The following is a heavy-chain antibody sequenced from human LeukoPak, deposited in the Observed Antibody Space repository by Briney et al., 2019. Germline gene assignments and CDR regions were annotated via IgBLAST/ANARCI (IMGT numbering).Heavy chain of an antibody. CDR2: ISGSGGST. Sequence: GGSLRLSCAASGFTFSSYAMSWVRQAPGKGLEWVSAISGSGGSTYYADSVEGRFTISRDNSRNTVYLQMHSLRDEDTAIYYCAKASSSWYADAFDIWGQGTMVTVSS. CDR1: GFTFSSYA. J-gene: IGHJ3*02. D-gene: IGHD6-13*01. V-gene: IGHV3-23*01. CDR3: AKASSSWYADAFDI.